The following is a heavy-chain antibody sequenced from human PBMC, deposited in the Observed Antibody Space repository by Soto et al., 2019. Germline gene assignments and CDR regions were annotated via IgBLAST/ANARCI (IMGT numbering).Heavy chain of an antibody. V-gene: IGHV3-7*01. CDR3: ARVRSGWDQRRHYWYFDL. CDR1: GFTFSSYW. J-gene: IGHJ2*01. CDR2: IKQDGSEK. D-gene: IGHD6-19*01. Sequence: PGGSLRLSCAASGFTFSSYWMSWVRQAPGKGLEWVANIKQDGSEKHYVDSVKGRFTISRDNAKNSLYLQMNSLRAEDTAVYYCARVRSGWDQRRHYWYFDLWGRGTLVTVSS.